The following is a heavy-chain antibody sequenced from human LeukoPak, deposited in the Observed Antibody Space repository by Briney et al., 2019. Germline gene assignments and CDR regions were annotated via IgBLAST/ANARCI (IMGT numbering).Heavy chain of an antibody. J-gene: IGHJ3*01. D-gene: IGHD6-19*01. Sequence: SDTLALTCTVSGASIRSYYYNWIRQPPAKGLEDIEHFYYSGSTNYNPSLERRVPLSVDLSKNHSSLKLTSVTAADTAVYYCARKKGSGWDSWAFDFWGQGTMVTVSS. CDR3: ARKKGSGWDSWAFDF. V-gene: IGHV4-59*07. CDR1: GASIRSYY. CDR2: FYYSGST.